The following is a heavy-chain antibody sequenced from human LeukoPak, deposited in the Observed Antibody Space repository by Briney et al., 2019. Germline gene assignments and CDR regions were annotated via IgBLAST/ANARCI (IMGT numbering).Heavy chain of an antibody. D-gene: IGHD4-17*01. CDR1: GGSISYYY. Sequence: SETLSLTCTVSGGSISYYYWSWIRQSPGKGLEWIGYIYYSGSTNYNPSLKSRVTISVDTSKNQFSLKLSSVTAADTAVYYCARHTPDYGDYKLGGAFDIWGQGTMVTVSS. CDR2: IYYSGST. J-gene: IGHJ3*02. CDR3: ARHTPDYGDYKLGGAFDI. V-gene: IGHV4-59*08.